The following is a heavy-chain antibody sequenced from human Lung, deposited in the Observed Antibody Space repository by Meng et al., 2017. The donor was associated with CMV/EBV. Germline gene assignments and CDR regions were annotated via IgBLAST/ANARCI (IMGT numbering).Heavy chain of an antibody. CDR2: VSWNSGYI. CDR3: AKDEGYCSDGSCYYYYYGMDV. Sequence: SLKISCAAAGFTSDDYALHWVRHVPGKGLEWVAGVSWNSGYIAYADSVKGRFTISRDNAKSSLFLQMNSLRAEDTALYYCAKDEGYCSDGSCYYYYYGMDVXGQGXTVTFSS. J-gene: IGHJ6*02. CDR1: GFTSDDYA. D-gene: IGHD2-15*01. V-gene: IGHV3-9*02.